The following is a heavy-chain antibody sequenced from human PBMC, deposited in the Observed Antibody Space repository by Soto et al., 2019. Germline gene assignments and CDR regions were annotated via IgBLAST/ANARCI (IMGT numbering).Heavy chain of an antibody. V-gene: IGHV3-9*01. D-gene: IGHD2-15*01. CDR2: ISWNSGSI. CDR3: AKDRDCSGGSCNSAFDY. Sequence: EVQLVESGGGLVQPGRSLRLSCAASGFTFDDYAMHWVRQAPGKGLEWVSGISWNSGSIGYADSVKGRFTISRDNAKNSLYLQMNSLRAEDTALYYCAKDRDCSGGSCNSAFDYWGQGTLVTVSS. J-gene: IGHJ4*02. CDR1: GFTFDDYA.